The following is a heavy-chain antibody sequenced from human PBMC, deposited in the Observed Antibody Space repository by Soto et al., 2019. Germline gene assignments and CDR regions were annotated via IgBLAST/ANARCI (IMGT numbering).Heavy chain of an antibody. CDR2: INPSGGTT. CDR3: ARDGATMGSYYLDY. D-gene: IGHD5-12*01. V-gene: IGHV1-46*01. Sequence: QMQLVQSGAEVKKPGASVKVSCKASGYSFTNYYMHWVRQAPGQGLEWMGIINPSGGTTRYARKFQGRITMISDTSTSTVYMEVSSLSSEDTAVYYCARDGATMGSYYLDYWGQGTLVTVSS. CDR1: GYSFTNYY. J-gene: IGHJ4*02.